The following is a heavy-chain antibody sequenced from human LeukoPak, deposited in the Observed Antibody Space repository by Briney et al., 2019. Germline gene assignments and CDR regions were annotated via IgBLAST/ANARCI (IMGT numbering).Heavy chain of an antibody. D-gene: IGHD1-26*01. J-gene: IGHJ4*02. Sequence: SETLSLTCTVSGGSISSYYWGWIRQPPGKGLEWIGSIYYSGSTYYNPSLKSRVTISVDTSKNQFSLKLSSVTAADTAVYYCARVFGGATTYWGQGTLVTVSS. CDR2: IYYSGST. V-gene: IGHV4-39*07. CDR3: ARVFGGATTY. CDR1: GGSISSYY.